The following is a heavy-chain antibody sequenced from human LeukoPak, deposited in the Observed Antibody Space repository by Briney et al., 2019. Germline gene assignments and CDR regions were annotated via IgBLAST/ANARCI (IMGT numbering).Heavy chain of an antibody. V-gene: IGHV4-59*08. CDR3: ARGRDFLNYFDY. CDR2: IYYSGST. Sequence: SETLSLTCTVSGGSISSYYWSWIRQPPGKGLEWIGYIYYSGSTNYNPSLKSRVTISVDTSKNQFSLKLSSVTAADTAVYYCARGRDFLNYFDYWGQGTLVTVSS. J-gene: IGHJ4*02. D-gene: IGHD1-14*01. CDR1: GGSISSYY.